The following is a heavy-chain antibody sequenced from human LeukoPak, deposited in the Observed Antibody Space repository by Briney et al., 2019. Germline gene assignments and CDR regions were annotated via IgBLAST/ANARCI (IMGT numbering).Heavy chain of an antibody. CDR3: ARLISSGWYRSYGMDV. CDR2: ISSSSSYI. Sequence: SGGSLRLSRAASGFTFSSYSMNWVRQAPGKGLEWVSSISSSSSYIYYADSVKGRSTISRDNAKNSLYLQMNSLRAEDTAVYYCARLISSGWYRSYGMDVWGQGTTVTVSS. V-gene: IGHV3-21*01. CDR1: GFTFSSYS. D-gene: IGHD6-19*01. J-gene: IGHJ6*02.